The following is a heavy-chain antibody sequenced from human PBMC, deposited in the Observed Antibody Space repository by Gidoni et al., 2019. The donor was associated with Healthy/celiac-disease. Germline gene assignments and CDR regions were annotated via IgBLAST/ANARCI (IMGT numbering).Heavy chain of an antibody. Sequence: QVQLQESGPGLVKPSQTLSLTCTVSGGTISSGGYYWCWIRQQPGKGLEWIGYIYYSGSTYYNPSLKGRVTKSVDTSKNQFSLKLSSVTAADTAVYYCARGSRSSLVQYFDYWGQGTLVTVSS. CDR1: GGTISSGGYY. V-gene: IGHV4-31*03. CDR2: IYYSGST. CDR3: ARGSRSSLVQYFDY. J-gene: IGHJ4*02. D-gene: IGHD6-13*01.